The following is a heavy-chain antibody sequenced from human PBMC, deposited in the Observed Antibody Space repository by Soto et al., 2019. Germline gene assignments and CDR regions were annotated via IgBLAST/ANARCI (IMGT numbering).Heavy chain of an antibody. J-gene: IGHJ4*02. Sequence: QITLKESGPALVKPTQTLTMTCTFSGFSLTTVGVGVAWIRQPPGKALEWLALIYWDDDKFYSLSHKSRLTVTKDISKNHVVLTMTNLDPTDTATYYCAPRNISPADFDFWGQGTLVTVSS. V-gene: IGHV2-5*02. CDR3: APRNISPADFDF. CDR1: GFSLTTVGVG. CDR2: IYWDDDK.